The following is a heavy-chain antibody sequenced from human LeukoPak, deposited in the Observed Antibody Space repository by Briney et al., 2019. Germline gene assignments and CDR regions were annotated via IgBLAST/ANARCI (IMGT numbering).Heavy chain of an antibody. CDR1: GGSISSYY. Sequence: SETLSLTYTVSGGSISSYYWSWIRQPPGKGLEWIGYIYYSGSTNYNPSLKSRVTISVDTSKNQFSLKLSSVTAADTAVYYCARGGDTAMVSDYWGRGTLVTVSS. D-gene: IGHD5-18*01. J-gene: IGHJ4*02. V-gene: IGHV4-59*01. CDR3: ARGGDTAMVSDY. CDR2: IYYSGST.